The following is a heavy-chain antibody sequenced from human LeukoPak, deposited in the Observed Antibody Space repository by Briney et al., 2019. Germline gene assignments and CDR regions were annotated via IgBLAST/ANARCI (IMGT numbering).Heavy chain of an antibody. J-gene: IGHJ6*03. CDR1: GFTFSSYA. Sequence: GGSLRLSCAASGFTFSSYAMHWVRQAPGKGLEWVAGISYDGSNKYYADSVKGRFTISRDNSKNSLYLQMNSLRAEDTAVYYCARDPGSGGYYYYMDVWGKGTTVTVSS. D-gene: IGHD3-16*01. V-gene: IGHV3-30*04. CDR2: ISYDGSNK. CDR3: ARDPGSGGYYYYMDV.